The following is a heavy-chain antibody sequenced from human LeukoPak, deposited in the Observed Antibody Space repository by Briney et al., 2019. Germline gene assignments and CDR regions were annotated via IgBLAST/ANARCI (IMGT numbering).Heavy chain of an antibody. J-gene: IGHJ4*02. Sequence: GGSLRLSCAASGFTFSDYYMSWIRQAPGKGLEWVSYISSSGSTIYYADSVKGRFTISRDNAKNSLYLQMNTLRAEDTAVYYCARESIAARLDYWGQGTLVTVSS. CDR3: ARESIAARLDY. CDR1: GFTFSDYY. V-gene: IGHV3-11*04. CDR2: ISSSGSTI. D-gene: IGHD6-6*01.